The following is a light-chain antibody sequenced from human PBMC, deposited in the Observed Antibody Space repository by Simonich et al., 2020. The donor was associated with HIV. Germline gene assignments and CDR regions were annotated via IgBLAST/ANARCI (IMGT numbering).Light chain of an antibody. CDR3: QQEET. Sequence: EIVMTQSPATLSVSPGKRATLSCRASQSVSSNLAWYQQKPGQAPRLLIYGASTRATGIPARFSGSGSGTEFTLTISSMQSEEFAVYYCQQEETFGQGTKVEIK. J-gene: IGKJ1*01. CDR2: GAS. V-gene: IGKV3-15*01. CDR1: QSVSSN.